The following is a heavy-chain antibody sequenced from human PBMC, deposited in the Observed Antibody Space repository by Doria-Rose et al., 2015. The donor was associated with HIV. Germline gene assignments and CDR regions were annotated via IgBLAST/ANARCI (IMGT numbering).Heavy chain of an antibody. Sequence: QVQLVQFGPVLVKPTETLTLTCTVSGVSLSSPGMGVSWIRQPPGKALEWLANIFSDDERSYIPSLKSRLTISRRTSKSQVVLTMTDMDPVDTATYYCARIKSSRWYHKYYFDFWGQGTLVIVSA. CDR2: IFSDDER. V-gene: IGHV2-26*01. D-gene: IGHD6-13*01. CDR3: ARIKSSRWYHKYYFDF. J-gene: IGHJ4*02. CDR1: GVSLSSPGMG.